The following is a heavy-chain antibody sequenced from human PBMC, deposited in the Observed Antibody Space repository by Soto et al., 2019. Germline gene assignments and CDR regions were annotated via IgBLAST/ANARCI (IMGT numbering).Heavy chain of an antibody. CDR1: GDSVSSNSAA. CDR3: ARGLYYYDSSGYYYFDY. D-gene: IGHD3-22*01. V-gene: IGHV6-1*01. J-gene: IGHJ4*02. CDR2: TYYRSKWYN. Sequence: KQSQTLSLTCAISGDSVSSNSAAWNWIRQSPSRGLEWLGRTYYRSKWYNDYAVSVKSRITINPDTSKNQFSLQLNSVTPEDTAVYYCARGLYYYDSSGYYYFDYWGQGTLVTVSS.